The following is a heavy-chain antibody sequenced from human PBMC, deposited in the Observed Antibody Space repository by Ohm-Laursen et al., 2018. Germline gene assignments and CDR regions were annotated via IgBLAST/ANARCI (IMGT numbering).Heavy chain of an antibody. CDR2: ISGSGGST. J-gene: IGHJ5*02. V-gene: IGHV3-23*01. Sequence: SLRLSCAASGFTFSSYAMSWVRQAPGKGLEWVSAISGSGGSTYYADSVKGRFTISRDNSKNTLYLQMNSLRAEDTAVYYCARDLNYDILTGSFDPWGQGTLVTVSS. D-gene: IGHD3-9*01. CDR1: GFTFSSYA. CDR3: ARDLNYDILTGSFDP.